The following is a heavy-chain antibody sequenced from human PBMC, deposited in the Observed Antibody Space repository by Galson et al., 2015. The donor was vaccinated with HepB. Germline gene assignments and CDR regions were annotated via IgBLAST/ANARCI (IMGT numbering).Heavy chain of an antibody. V-gene: IGHV6-1*01. CDR3: ARGEHGNRVSLFDP. CDR1: GDSVSRTSAS. CDR2: TYYRAKWYD. J-gene: IGHJ5*02. Sequence: CAISGDSVSRTSASWHWIWQSPSRGLEWLGRTYYRAKWYDDYEVSVRSRISINPDTSKNQVSLHLNSVTPEDTAVYYCARGEHGNRVSLFDPWGQGILVTVSS. D-gene: IGHD1-14*01.